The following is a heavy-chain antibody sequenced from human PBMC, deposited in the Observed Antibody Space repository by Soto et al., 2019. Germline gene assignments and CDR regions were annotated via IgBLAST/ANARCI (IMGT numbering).Heavy chain of an antibody. Sequence: EVQVLESGGGLVQPGGSLRLSCAASGFTFSTYSMAWVRQAPGKGLAWVSGLSGGGANTFYADSVRGRFTISVDNSRNTVYLQMNSLRVEDTAVYYCARWDGYGDEWDQGTLVTVSS. V-gene: IGHV3-23*01. CDR2: LSGGGANT. D-gene: IGHD5-12*01. CDR3: ARWDGYGDE. J-gene: IGHJ4*02. CDR1: GFTFSTYS.